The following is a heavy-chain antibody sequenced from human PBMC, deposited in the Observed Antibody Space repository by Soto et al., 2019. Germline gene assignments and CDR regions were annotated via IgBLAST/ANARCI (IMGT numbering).Heavy chain of an antibody. D-gene: IGHD3-10*02. Sequence: QLQLQESGPGLVKPSQTLSLTCTVSGGSISSGGHYWSWIRQHPGKGLEWIVYIYYSGSTYSNPSQQSRISMSVDTAETNIPLRLNSVTAADTAVYYCARQAQRAVPGRVHVRDYYYYYGMDVWGQGTTVTVSS. J-gene: IGHJ6*02. CDR3: ARQAQRAVPGRVHVRDYYYYYGMDV. CDR2: IYYSGST. V-gene: IGHV4-31*03. CDR1: GGSISSGGHY.